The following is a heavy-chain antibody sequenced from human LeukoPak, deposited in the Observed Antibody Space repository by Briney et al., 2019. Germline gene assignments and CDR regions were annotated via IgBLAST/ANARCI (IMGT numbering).Heavy chain of an antibody. CDR3: ARVWADYSRAPTFDY. J-gene: IGHJ4*02. Sequence: PSETLSLTCAVYGGSFSGYYWSWIRQPPGKGLEWIGEINHSGSTNYNPSLKSRVTISVDTSKNQFSLKLSSVTAADTAVYYCARVWADYSRAPTFDYWGQGTLVTVSS. CDR2: INHSGST. D-gene: IGHD3/OR15-3a*01. CDR1: GGSFSGYY. V-gene: IGHV4-34*01.